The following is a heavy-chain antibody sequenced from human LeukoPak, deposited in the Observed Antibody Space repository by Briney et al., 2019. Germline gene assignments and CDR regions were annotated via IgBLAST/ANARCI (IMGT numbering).Heavy chain of an antibody. CDR1: GFTFSSYA. CDR3: VRDGGVSGYDLLDY. Sequence: GRSLRLSCAASGFTFSSYAMHWVRQAPGKGLEWVAHINQDGSEEHYMDSVKARFTISRDNAKNSLSLQMNSLRAEDTAVYYCVRDGGVSGYDLLDYWGQGTLVTVSS. J-gene: IGHJ4*02. CDR2: INQDGSEE. V-gene: IGHV3-7*01. D-gene: IGHD5-12*01.